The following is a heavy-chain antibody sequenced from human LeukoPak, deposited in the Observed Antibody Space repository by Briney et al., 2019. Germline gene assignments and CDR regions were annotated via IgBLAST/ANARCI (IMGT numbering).Heavy chain of an antibody. CDR2: INHSGST. J-gene: IGHJ6*02. V-gene: IGHV4-34*01. Sequence: PSETLSLTCAVYGGSFSGYYWSWIRQPPGKGLEWIGEINHSGSTNYNPSLKSRVTISVDTSKNQFSLKLSSVTAADTAVYYCARGYYGDRYYYYGMDVWGQGTTVTVSS. D-gene: IGHD4-17*01. CDR3: ARGYYGDRYYYYGMDV. CDR1: GGSFSGYY.